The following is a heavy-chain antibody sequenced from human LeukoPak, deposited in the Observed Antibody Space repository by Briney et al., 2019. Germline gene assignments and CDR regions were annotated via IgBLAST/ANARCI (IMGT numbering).Heavy chain of an antibody. CDR2: ISGSGDGT. Sequence: PGGSLRLSCAASGFTFSRYAMSWVRQAPGKGLEWLSAISGSGDGTYYADSVKGRFTISRDNSKNTLYLQMNSLRAEDTAVYYCAKDGSGSYGTGYYYYYMDVWGKGTTVTVSS. V-gene: IGHV3-23*01. J-gene: IGHJ6*03. D-gene: IGHD3-10*01. CDR1: GFTFSRYA. CDR3: AKDGSGSYGTGYYYYYMDV.